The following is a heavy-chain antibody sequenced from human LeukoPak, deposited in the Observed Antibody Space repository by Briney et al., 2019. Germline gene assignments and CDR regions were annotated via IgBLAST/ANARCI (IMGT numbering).Heavy chain of an antibody. CDR1: GFTVSSNY. D-gene: IGHD6-13*01. V-gene: IGHV3-53*01. CDR2: IYSGGST. J-gene: IGHJ4*02. Sequence: PGGSLRLSRAASGFTVSSNYMSWVRQAPGKGLEWVSVIYSGGSTYYADSVKGRFTISRDNSKNTLYLQMNSLRAEDTAVYYCAGSWYGFDYWGQGTLVTVSS. CDR3: AGSWYGFDY.